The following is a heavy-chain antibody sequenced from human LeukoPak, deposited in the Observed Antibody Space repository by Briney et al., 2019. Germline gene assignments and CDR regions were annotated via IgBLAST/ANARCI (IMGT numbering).Heavy chain of an antibody. CDR3: ARKSGDSSGYYYGGVDP. D-gene: IGHD3-22*01. CDR1: GFTFSSYS. Sequence: SGGSLRLSCAASGFTFSSYSMNWVRQAPGKGLEWVSYISSSSSTIYYADSVKGRFTISRDNAKNSLYLQMNSLRAEDTAVYYCARKSGDSSGYYYGGVDPWGQGTLVTVSS. J-gene: IGHJ5*02. CDR2: ISSSSSTI. V-gene: IGHV3-48*01.